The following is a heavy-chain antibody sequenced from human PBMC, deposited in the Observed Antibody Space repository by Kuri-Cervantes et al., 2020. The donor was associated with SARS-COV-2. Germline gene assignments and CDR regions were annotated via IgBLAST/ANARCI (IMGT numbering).Heavy chain of an antibody. Sequence: ASVKVSCKASGGTFSSYAISWVRQAPGQGLEWMGWINPNSGGTNYAQKFQGWVTVTRDTSISTAYMELSRLRPDDTAVYYCARDLDSSGYGYYYYGMDVWGQGTTVTVSS. D-gene: IGHD3-22*01. CDR1: GGTFSSYA. CDR3: ARDLDSSGYGYYYYGMDV. V-gene: IGHV1-2*04. J-gene: IGHJ6*02. CDR2: INPNSGGT.